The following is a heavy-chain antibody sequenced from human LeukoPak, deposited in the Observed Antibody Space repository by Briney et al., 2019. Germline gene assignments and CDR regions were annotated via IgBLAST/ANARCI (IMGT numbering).Heavy chain of an antibody. CDR1: GGSISSGGYS. V-gene: IGHV4-30-2*03. CDR3: ARRIIERGQGYGDQRPTYYYYGMDV. CDR2: IYHSGST. Sequence: PSETLSLTCAVSGGSISSGGYSWSWIRQPPGKGLEWIGYIYHSGSTYYNPSLKSRVTISVDTSKNQFSLKLSSVTAADTAVYYCARRIIERGQGYGDQRPTYYYYGMDVWGQGTTVTVSS. D-gene: IGHD4-17*01. J-gene: IGHJ6*02.